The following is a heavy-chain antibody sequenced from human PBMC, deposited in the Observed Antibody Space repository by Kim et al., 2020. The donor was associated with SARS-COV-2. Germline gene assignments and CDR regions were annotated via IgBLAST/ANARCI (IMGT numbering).Heavy chain of an antibody. V-gene: IGHV3-23*01. Sequence: GGSLRLSCAASGFTFSSYAMSWVRQAPGKGLEWVSAISGSGGSTYYADSVKGRFTISRDNSKNTLYLQMNSLRAEDTAVYYCAKKVISNLGSRYYYDSSREVGGMDVWGQGTTVTVSS. CDR2: ISGSGGST. J-gene: IGHJ6*02. D-gene: IGHD3-22*01. CDR1: GFTFSSYA. CDR3: AKKVISNLGSRYYYDSSREVGGMDV.